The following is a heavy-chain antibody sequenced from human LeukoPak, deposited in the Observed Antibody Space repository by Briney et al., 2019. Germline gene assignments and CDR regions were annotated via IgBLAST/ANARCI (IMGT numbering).Heavy chain of an antibody. CDR3: TRTCSTSCFEDWFDP. V-gene: IGHV3-73*01. CDR2: IRSKANSYAT. Sequence: GGSLRLSCAASGFTFSGSAMHWVRQASGKGLEWVGRIRSKANSYATAYAASVKGRFTISRDDSKNTAYLQMNSLKTEDTAVYYCTRTCSTSCFEDWFDPWGQRTLVTVSS. J-gene: IGHJ5*02. D-gene: IGHD2-2*01. CDR1: GFTFSGSA.